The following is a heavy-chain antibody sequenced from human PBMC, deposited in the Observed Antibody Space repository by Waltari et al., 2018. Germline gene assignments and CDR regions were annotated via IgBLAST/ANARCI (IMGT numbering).Heavy chain of an antibody. CDR2: IYSGGST. Sequence: EVQLVESGGGLIQPGGSLRLSCAASGFTVSSHYMSWVRQAPGKGLEWVSVIYSGGSTYYADSVKGRFTISRDNSKNTLYLQMNSLRAEDTAVYYCARTPTYYYDSSGYYGFDYWGQGTLVTVSS. J-gene: IGHJ4*02. D-gene: IGHD3-22*01. CDR1: GFTVSSHY. CDR3: ARTPTYYYDSSGYYGFDY. V-gene: IGHV3-53*01.